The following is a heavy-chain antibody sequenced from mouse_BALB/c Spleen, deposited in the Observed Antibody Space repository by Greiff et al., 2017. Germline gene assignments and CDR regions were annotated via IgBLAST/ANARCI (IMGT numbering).Heavy chain of an antibody. Sequence: EVQLQQSGPELVKPGASVKIPCKASGYTFTDYNMDWVKQSHGKSLEWIGDINPNNGGTIYNQKFKGKATLTVDKSSSTAYMELRSLTSEDTAVYYCARIEGGSRTWFAYWGQGTLVTVSA. D-gene: IGHD1-1*01. CDR3: ARIEGGSRTWFAY. J-gene: IGHJ3*01. V-gene: IGHV1-18*01. CDR1: GYTFTDYN. CDR2: INPNNGGT.